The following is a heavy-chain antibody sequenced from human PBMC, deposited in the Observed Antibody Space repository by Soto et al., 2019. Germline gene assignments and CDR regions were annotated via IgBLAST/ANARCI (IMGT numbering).Heavy chain of an antibody. CDR2: INAGNGNT. V-gene: IGHV1-3*05. Sequence: QVQLVQSGAEEKKPGASVKVSCKASGYTFTNYAMHWVRQAPGQRLEWMGWINAGNGNTKYSQKFQGRVTTTSDTSASTAYMELSSLRSEDTAVYYCARVSGYYFLDYWGQGTLVTVSS. CDR1: GYTFTNYA. CDR3: ARVSGYYFLDY. D-gene: IGHD5-12*01. J-gene: IGHJ4*02.